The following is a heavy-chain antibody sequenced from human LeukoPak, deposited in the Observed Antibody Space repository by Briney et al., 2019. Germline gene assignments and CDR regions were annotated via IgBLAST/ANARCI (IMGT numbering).Heavy chain of an antibody. V-gene: IGHV1-2*02. J-gene: IGHJ5*02. CDR1: GYTFTGYY. Sequence: ASVKVSCKASGYTFTGYYMHWVRQAPGQGLEWMGWINPNSGGTNYAQKFQGRVTMTRDTSISTAYMELSRLRSDDTAVYYCARGPEIWFGELLASNWFDPWGQGTLVTVSS. CDR3: ARGPEIWFGELLASNWFDP. CDR2: INPNSGGT. D-gene: IGHD3-10*01.